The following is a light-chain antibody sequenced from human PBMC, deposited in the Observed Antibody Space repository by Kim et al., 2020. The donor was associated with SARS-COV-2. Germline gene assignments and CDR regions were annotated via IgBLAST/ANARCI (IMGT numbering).Light chain of an antibody. V-gene: IGLV2-8*01. J-gene: IGLJ1*01. CDR3: SSYAGSNNYV. Sequence: QSALTQPPSASGSPGQSVTISCTGTSSDIGGYNYVSWYQQHPGKAPKLVIYEVTKRPSGVPDRFSGSKSGNTASLTVSGLRAEDEADYYCSSYAGSNNYVFGIGTKVTVL. CDR2: EVT. CDR1: SSDIGGYNY.